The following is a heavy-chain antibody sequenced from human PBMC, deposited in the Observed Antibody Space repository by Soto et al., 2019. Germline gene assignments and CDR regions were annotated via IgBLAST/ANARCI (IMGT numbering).Heavy chain of an antibody. V-gene: IGHV1-69*02. CDR3: ARGSVVPAAMNMDV. CDR2: LIPILGIA. D-gene: IGHD2-2*01. CDR1: GGTFSSYT. Sequence: QVQLVQSGAEVKKPGSSVKVSCKASGGTFSSYTISWVRQAPGQGLEWMGRLIPILGIAHYARKFQGRVTITADKSAGTASMELSSLRSEDTAVHYCARGSVVPAAMNMDVWGQGTTVTVSS. J-gene: IGHJ6*02.